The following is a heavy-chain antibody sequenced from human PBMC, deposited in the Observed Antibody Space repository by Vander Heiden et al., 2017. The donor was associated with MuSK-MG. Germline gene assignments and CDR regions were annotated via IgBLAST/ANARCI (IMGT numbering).Heavy chain of an antibody. CDR3: AKSPRQAGDFDS. V-gene: IGHV3-23*01. CDR1: GFTFSSYA. CDR2: IGGTARTT. J-gene: IGHJ4*02. D-gene: IGHD3-10*01. Sequence: EVQLLESGGGLVQAGGSLRLSCAASGFTFSSYAMSWVRQAPGRGLEWVSGIGGTARTTYYADSVKGRFTISRDNSKNTLYLQMSSLRAEDTAVYYCAKSPRQAGDFDSWGQGALVSVSS.